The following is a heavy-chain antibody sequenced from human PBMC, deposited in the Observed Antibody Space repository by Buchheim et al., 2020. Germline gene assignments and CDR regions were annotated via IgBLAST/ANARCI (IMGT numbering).Heavy chain of an antibody. Sequence: QITLKESGPTLVKPTQTLTLTCSFSGFSLSTNGVGVGWIRQPPGKALEWLAVIYWDDDKRYSTSLKNSVTITKDTSKNQVVLTMTTMDPVDTATYYCARCADFWSGSYFFDYWGQGTL. D-gene: IGHD3-3*01. CDR2: IYWDDDK. V-gene: IGHV2-5*02. CDR1: GFSLSTNGVG. CDR3: ARCADFWSGSYFFDY. J-gene: IGHJ4*02.